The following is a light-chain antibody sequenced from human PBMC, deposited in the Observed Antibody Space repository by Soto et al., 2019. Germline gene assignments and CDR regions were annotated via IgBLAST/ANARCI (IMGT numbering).Light chain of an antibody. Sequence: DIVMTQSPLSLPVTPGEPASISCRSSQSLLHSNGYNYLDWYLQKPGQSPQLLIYLGSNRASGVPDRFSGSGFGTEFTLTINGLLPEDFVTYYCQQYNNWPSFGQGTKVDIK. CDR2: LGS. CDR1: QSLLHSNGYNY. J-gene: IGKJ1*01. V-gene: IGKV2-28*01. CDR3: QQYNNWPS.